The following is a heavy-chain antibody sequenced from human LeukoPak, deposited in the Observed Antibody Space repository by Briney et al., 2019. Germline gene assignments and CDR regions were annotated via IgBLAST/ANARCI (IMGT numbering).Heavy chain of an antibody. CDR3: ARVASYAFDI. J-gene: IGHJ3*02. D-gene: IGHD6-6*01. V-gene: IGHV3-21*06. CDR1: GFTLSSYS. CDR2: ISSSGRNI. Sequence: GGSLRLSCAASGFTLSSYSMNWVRQAPGKGLEWVPSISSSGRNIYYADSVKGRFTISRDNAENSLYLQIISLRDEDTAVYYCARVASYAFDIWGQGTMVTVSS.